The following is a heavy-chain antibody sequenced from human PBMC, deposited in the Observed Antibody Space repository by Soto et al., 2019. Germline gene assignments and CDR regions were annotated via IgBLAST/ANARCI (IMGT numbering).Heavy chain of an antibody. J-gene: IGHJ4*02. V-gene: IGHV4-59*01. CDR1: GGSISSYY. CDR2: IYYSGST. Sequence: SETLSLTCTVSGGSISSYYWSWIRQPPGKGLEWIGYIYYSGSTNYNPSLKSRVTISVDTSKNQFSLKLSSVTAADTAVYYCARGRPSLYFDYWGQGTLVTVSS. CDR3: ARGRPSLYFDY.